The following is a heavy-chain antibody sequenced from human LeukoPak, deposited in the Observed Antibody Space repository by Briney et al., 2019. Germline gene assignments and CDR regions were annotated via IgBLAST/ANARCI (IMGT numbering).Heavy chain of an antibody. D-gene: IGHD4-17*01. CDR3: ARDLVTVTKGFDI. Sequence: SETLSLTCAVSDDSFSSHYWTWIRQPPGEGLEWIGYISYIGSTNYNPSLKSRVTISIDTSRNQFSLRLSSVTAADTAVYYCARDLVTVTKGFDIWGQGTMVSVSS. CDR2: ISYIGST. J-gene: IGHJ3*02. CDR1: DDSFSSHY. V-gene: IGHV4-59*11.